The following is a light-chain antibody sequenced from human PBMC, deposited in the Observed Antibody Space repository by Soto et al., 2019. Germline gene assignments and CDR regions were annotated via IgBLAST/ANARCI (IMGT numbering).Light chain of an antibody. CDR3: HQYDSLPRT. V-gene: IGKV1-33*01. CDR1: QDISRY. CDR2: DAS. J-gene: IGKJ1*01. Sequence: DIQMTQSPSSLSASVGDRVTITCQASQDISRYLNWYQQKPGKAPKLLIYDASNLETGVPSRFSGSGSGTEFTFTISSLQPEDIASYYCHQYDSLPRTFGQGTKVEIK.